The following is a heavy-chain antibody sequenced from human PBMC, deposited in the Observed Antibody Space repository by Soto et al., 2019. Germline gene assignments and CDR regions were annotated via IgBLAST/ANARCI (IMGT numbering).Heavy chain of an antibody. J-gene: IGHJ4*02. CDR1: GFSLANFP. Sequence: PGGSLRLSCVASGFSLANFPMNWVRQTPGKGLEWISYISPRGDNIYYAESVKGRFTISRDNARNSLFLQMNSLRDEDAALYYCAKGPNPNIGWPYYFDSWGPGVPATVYS. CDR2: ISPRGDNI. V-gene: IGHV3-48*02. CDR3: AKGPNPNIGWPYYFDS. D-gene: IGHD6-19*01.